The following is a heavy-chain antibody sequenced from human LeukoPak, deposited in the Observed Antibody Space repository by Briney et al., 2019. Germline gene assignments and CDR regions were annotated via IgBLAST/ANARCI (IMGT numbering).Heavy chain of an antibody. Sequence: ASVKVSCKASGYTFTGYYMHWVRQAPGQGLEWMGRINPNSGGTNYAQKFQGRVTMTRDTSISTAYMELSRLRSDDTAVYYCARADDFWIGYHNWFDPWGQGTLVTVSS. CDR2: INPNSGGT. J-gene: IGHJ5*02. CDR3: ARADDFWIGYHNWFDP. CDR1: GYTFTGYY. D-gene: IGHD3-3*01. V-gene: IGHV1-2*06.